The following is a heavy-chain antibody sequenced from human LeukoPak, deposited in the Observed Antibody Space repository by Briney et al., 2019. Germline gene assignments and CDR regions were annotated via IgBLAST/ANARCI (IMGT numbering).Heavy chain of an antibody. J-gene: IGHJ3*01. Sequence: GGSLRLSCAASGFTFSTYWMNWVRQAPGKGLEWVSYISSSGSTIYYADSVKGRFTISRDNAKNTLYLQMNSLRADDTAVYYCARGITLFGVVNDAFDVWGQGAVVTVSS. CDR1: GFTFSTYW. D-gene: IGHD3-3*01. CDR3: ARGITLFGVVNDAFDV. CDR2: ISSSGSTI. V-gene: IGHV3-48*04.